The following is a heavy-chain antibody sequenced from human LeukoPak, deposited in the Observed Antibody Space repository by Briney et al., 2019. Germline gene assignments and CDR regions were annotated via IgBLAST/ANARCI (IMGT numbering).Heavy chain of an antibody. CDR3: ARLKYYYDSSGYRAEYFQH. Sequence: PSETLSLTCTVSGGSINSYYWSWIRQPPGKGLECIGYIHYTGSTNYNPSLKSRVTISVDTSKSQFSLKLSSVTAADTAVYYCARLKYYYDSSGYRAEYFQHWGQGTLVTVSS. V-gene: IGHV4-59*01. D-gene: IGHD3-22*01. CDR2: IHYTGST. CDR1: GGSINSYY. J-gene: IGHJ1*01.